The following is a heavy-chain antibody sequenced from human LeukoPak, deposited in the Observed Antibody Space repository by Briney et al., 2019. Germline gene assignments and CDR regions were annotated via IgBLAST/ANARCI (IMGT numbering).Heavy chain of an antibody. CDR1: GFPFRSYT. CDR2: ISSTGTNI. Sequence: GGSLRLSCAASGFPFRSYTMNWVRQAPGEGLEWVSSISSTGTNIFYADSVKGRFATSRDNAKNSLYLQMSSLKVEDTALYYCVRGIFGVVTQKANWFDPWGQGALVTVSS. CDR3: VRGIFGVVTQKANWFDP. D-gene: IGHD3-3*01. J-gene: IGHJ5*02. V-gene: IGHV3-21*01.